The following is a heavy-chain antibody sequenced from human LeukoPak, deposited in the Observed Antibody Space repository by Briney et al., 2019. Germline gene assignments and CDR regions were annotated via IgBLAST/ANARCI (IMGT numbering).Heavy chain of an antibody. CDR1: GGSISIGGYY. CDR3: ARLYYDFWSGYYTWWFDP. J-gene: IGHJ5*02. CDR2: IYYSGST. V-gene: IGHV4-39*01. Sequence: SETLSLTCTVSGGSISIGGYYWGWIRQPPGKGLEGIGSIYYSGSTYYNPSLKSRVTISVDTSKNQFSLKLSSVTAADTAVYYCARLYYDFWSGYYTWWFDPWGQGTLVTVSS. D-gene: IGHD3-3*01.